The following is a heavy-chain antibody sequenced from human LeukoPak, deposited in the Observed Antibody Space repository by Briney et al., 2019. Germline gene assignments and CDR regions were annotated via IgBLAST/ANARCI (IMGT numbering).Heavy chain of an antibody. Sequence: ASVKVSCKASGYTFTIYGISWVRQAPGQGLEWMGWISAYNGNTNYAQKLQGRVTMTTDTSTSTAYMELRSLRSDDTAVYYCARGDYVSGGYPYFDYWGQGTLVTVSS. D-gene: IGHD3-16*01. J-gene: IGHJ4*02. V-gene: IGHV1-18*01. CDR1: GYTFTIYG. CDR3: ARGDYVSGGYPYFDY. CDR2: ISAYNGNT.